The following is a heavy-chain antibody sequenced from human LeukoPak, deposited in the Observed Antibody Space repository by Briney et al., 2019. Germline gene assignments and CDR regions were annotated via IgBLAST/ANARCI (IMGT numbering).Heavy chain of an antibody. CDR3: ARGADYSSSWYRESDAFDI. Sequence: PGGSLRLSCAASGFTFSSYDMHWVRQATGKGLEWVSAIGTAGDTYYPGSVKGRLTISRENAKNSLYLQMNNLRAGDTAVYYCARGADYSSSWYRESDAFDIWGQGTLVTVSS. V-gene: IGHV3-13*04. J-gene: IGHJ3*02. D-gene: IGHD6-13*01. CDR2: IGTAGDT. CDR1: GFTFSSYD.